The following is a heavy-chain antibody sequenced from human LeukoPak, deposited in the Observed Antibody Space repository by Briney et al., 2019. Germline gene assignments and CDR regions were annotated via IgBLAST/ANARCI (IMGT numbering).Heavy chain of an antibody. D-gene: IGHD3-22*01. J-gene: IGHJ4*02. CDR2: IKQDGSEK. Sequence: GGSLRLSCAASGFTFSSYWMSWVRQAPGKGLEWVANIKQDGSEKYYVDSVKGRFTISRDNSKNTLYLQMNSLRAEDTAVYYCAKDYSSGYCGEYFDYWGQGTLVTVSS. CDR3: AKDYSSGYCGEYFDY. V-gene: IGHV3-7*01. CDR1: GFTFSSYW.